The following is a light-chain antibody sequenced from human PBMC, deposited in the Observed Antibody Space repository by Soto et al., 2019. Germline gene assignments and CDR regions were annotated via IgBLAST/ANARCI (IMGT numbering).Light chain of an antibody. J-gene: IGKJ2*01. CDR2: STS. Sequence: EIVMTQSPATLSVSPGDRATLSCRASQSVDNDLAWYQQKPGQPPRLLIFSTSSRATGIPDRFSGSGSGTDFTLNISGVEPEDFAVYYCQQYGNSPLYTFGQGTKLEIK. CDR1: QSVDND. V-gene: IGKV3-20*01. CDR3: QQYGNSPLYT.